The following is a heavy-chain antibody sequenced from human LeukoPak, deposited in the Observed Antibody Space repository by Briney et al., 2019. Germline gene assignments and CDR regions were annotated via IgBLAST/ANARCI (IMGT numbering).Heavy chain of an antibody. V-gene: IGHV3-23*01. J-gene: IGHJ4*02. CDR3: AKESVRVPTLALVDY. D-gene: IGHD5-12*01. CDR1: GFTFSSYA. Sequence: GGSLTLSCAASGFTFSSYAMSWVRQAPGKGLEWVSDISGSGGSTYYADSVKGRFTISRDNSKNTLYLQMNSLRAEDTAVYYCAKESVRVPTLALVDYWGQGTLVTVSS. CDR2: ISGSGGST.